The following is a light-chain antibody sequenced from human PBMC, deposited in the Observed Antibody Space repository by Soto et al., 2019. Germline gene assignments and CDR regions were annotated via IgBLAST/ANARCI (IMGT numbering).Light chain of an antibody. CDR2: DAS. J-gene: IGKJ2*01. Sequence: EVLLTQSPGTLSVSPGESATLSCRASQTFSSKLAWYQQKPGRAPRLLMYDASTRATGIPGRFSGSGSGTEFTLTISSLQSEDFVVYYCQQYDQWPYTFCQGTKLEL. V-gene: IGKV3-15*01. CDR1: QTFSSK. CDR3: QQYDQWPYT.